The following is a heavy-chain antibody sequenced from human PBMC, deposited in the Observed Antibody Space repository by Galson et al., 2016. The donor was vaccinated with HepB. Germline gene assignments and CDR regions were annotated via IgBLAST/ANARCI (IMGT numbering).Heavy chain of an antibody. D-gene: IGHD6-6*01. Sequence: SLRLSCAASGFVVSSTYMAWVRQAPGRGLECVSLLYRDGFTYYADSVKGRFTISRDNSKNTFYLQMNSLRADDTAVYYCAGDGRQDRGSIFDYWGQGTLVTVSS. CDR2: LYRDGFT. V-gene: IGHV3-66*01. CDR3: AGDGRQDRGSIFDY. CDR1: GFVVSSTY. J-gene: IGHJ4*02.